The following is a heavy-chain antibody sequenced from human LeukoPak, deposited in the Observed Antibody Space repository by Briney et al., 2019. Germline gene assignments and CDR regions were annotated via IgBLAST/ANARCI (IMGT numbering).Heavy chain of an antibody. CDR1: GGSISSSSYY. V-gene: IGHV4-39*01. J-gene: IGHJ4*02. Sequence: SETLSLTCTVSGGSISSSSYYWGWIRQPPGKGLEWIGSIYYSGSTYYNPSLKSRVTISADTSKNQLSLKLSSVTAADTAVYYCARREWFQLGVDYWGQGTLVTVSS. D-gene: IGHD3-3*01. CDR2: IYYSGST. CDR3: ARREWFQLGVDY.